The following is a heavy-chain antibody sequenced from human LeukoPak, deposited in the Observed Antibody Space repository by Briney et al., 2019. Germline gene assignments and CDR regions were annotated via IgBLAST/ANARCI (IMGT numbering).Heavy chain of an antibody. V-gene: IGHV3-7*03. Sequence: GGSLRLSCTASGFIFNDFWMSWVRQAPGEGLEWVANIRQDGGAKNYVDSVKGRFTISRDNAKNSLYLQMNSLRAEDTALYYCAKDIRALRPKYSSSWWFDYWGQGTLVTVSS. CDR2: IRQDGGAK. D-gene: IGHD6-13*01. J-gene: IGHJ4*02. CDR3: AKDIRALRPKYSSSWWFDY. CDR1: GFIFNDFW.